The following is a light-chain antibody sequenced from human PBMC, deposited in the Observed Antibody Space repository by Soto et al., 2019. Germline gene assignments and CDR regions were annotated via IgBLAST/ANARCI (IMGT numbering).Light chain of an antibody. CDR1: SSDVGGYNY. CDR3: SSYRSSSTWV. V-gene: IGLV2-14*01. Sequence: QSALTQPASVSGSPGQSITISCTGTSSDVGGYNYVAWYQQYPGKAPKLMIYEVSNRPSGVSNRFSGSKSGNTASLSISGLQAEDEADYYCSSYRSSSTWVFGGVTQLNVL. J-gene: IGLJ3*02. CDR2: EVS.